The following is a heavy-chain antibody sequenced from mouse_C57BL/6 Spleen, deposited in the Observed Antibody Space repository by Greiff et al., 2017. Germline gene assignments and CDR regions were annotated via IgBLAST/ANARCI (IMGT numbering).Heavy chain of an antibody. Sequence: EVQLQQSGPGLVKPSQSLSLTCSVTGYSITSGYYWNWIRQFPGNKLEWMGYISYDGSNNYNPSLKNRISITRDTSKNQFFLKLNSVTTEDTATYYCAREEGTTVVAPYAMDYWGQGTSVTVSS. CDR1: GYSITSGYY. CDR3: AREEGTTVVAPYAMDY. J-gene: IGHJ4*01. D-gene: IGHD1-1*01. CDR2: ISYDGSN. V-gene: IGHV3-6*01.